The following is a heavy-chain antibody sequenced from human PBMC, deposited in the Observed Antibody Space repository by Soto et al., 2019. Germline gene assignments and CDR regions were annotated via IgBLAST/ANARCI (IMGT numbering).Heavy chain of an antibody. D-gene: IGHD6-13*01. CDR2: INAGNGNT. CDR3: ARDSRSWYGFDDFDI. J-gene: IGHJ3*02. CDR1: GYTFTSYA. Sequence: GASVKVSCKASGYTFTSYAMHWVRQAPGQRLEWMGWINAGNGNTKYSQKFQGRVTITRDTSASTAYMELSSLRSEDTAVYYCARDSRSWYGFDDFDIWGQGTMVTVSS. V-gene: IGHV1-3*01.